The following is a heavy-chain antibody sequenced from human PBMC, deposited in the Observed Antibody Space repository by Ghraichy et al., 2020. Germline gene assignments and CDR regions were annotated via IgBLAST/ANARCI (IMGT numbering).Heavy chain of an antibody. V-gene: IGHV3-21*01. Sequence: GESLNISCAASGFTFSSYSMNWVRQAPGKGLEWVSSISSSSSYIYYADSVKGRFTISRDNAKNSLYLQMNSLRAEDTAVYYCARGPDIVVVVAANAYFDYWGQGTLVTVSS. CDR1: GFTFSSYS. J-gene: IGHJ4*02. CDR3: ARGPDIVVVVAANAYFDY. D-gene: IGHD2-15*01. CDR2: ISSSSSYI.